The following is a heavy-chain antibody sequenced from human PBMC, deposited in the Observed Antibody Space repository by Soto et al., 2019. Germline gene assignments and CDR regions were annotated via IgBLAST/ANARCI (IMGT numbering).Heavy chain of an antibody. V-gene: IGHV1-69*13. D-gene: IGHD1-26*01. CDR3: ASVSRSYYCNGRYG. Sequence: ASVKVSCKASGGTFSSYAISRVRQASGQGLQWMGGIIPIFGTANYAQKFQGSVTITADASTRTAYMELRMLISEDTAVHFCASVSRSYYCNGRYGCRQGTTVT. CDR1: GGTFSSYA. J-gene: IGHJ6*02. CDR2: IIPIFGTA.